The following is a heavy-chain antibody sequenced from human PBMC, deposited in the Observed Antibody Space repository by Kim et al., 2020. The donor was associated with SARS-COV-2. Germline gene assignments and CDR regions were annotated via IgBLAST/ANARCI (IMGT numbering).Heavy chain of an antibody. CDR3: ARVTWLVPAAGMDV. CDR1: GYTFTSYG. Sequence: ASVKVSCKASGYTFTSYGISWVRQAPGQGLEWMGWISAYNGNTNYAQKLQGRVTMTTDTSTSTAYMELRSLRSDDTAVYYCARVTWLVPAAGMDVWGQGTTVTVSS. J-gene: IGHJ6*02. V-gene: IGHV1-18*01. CDR2: ISAYNGNT. D-gene: IGHD2-2*01.